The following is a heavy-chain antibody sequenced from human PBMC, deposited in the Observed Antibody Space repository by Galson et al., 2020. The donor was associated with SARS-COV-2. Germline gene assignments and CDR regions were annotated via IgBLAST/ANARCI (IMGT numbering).Heavy chain of an antibody. CDR2: INPSGGST. V-gene: IGHV1-46*03. D-gene: IGHD2-2*01. J-gene: IGHJ5*02. CDR3: ARDQVLGVVGTGDNWFDP. Sequence: ASVKVSCKASGYTFTSYYMHWVRQAPGQGLEWMGIINPSGGSTSYAQKFQGRVTMTRDTSTSTVYMELSSLRSEDTAVYYCARDQVLGVVGTGDNWFDPWGQGTLVTVSS. CDR1: GYTFTSYY.